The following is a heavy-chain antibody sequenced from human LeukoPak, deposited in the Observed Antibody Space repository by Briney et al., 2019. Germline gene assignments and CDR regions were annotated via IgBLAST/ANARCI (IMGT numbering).Heavy chain of an antibody. CDR1: GFTFSSYG. V-gene: IGHV3-23*01. D-gene: IGHD3-9*01. CDR3: AKAALVLRYFDWLPYYYYMDV. J-gene: IGHJ6*03. Sequence: GGSLRLSCAASGFTFSSYGMSWVRQAPGKGLEWVSAISGSGGSTYYADSVKGRFTISRDSSKNTLYLQMNSLRAEDTAVYYCAKAALVLRYFDWLPYYYYMDVWGKGTTVTISS. CDR2: ISGSGGST.